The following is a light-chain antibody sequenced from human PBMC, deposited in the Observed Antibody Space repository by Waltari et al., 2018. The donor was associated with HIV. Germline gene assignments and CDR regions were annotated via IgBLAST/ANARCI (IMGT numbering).Light chain of an antibody. V-gene: IGLV1-40*01. CDR1: TSTPGPHFA. J-gene: IGLJ1*01. CDR3: QTFDRTLSSYV. Sequence: QAALTQPPSVSGAPGPRLAISCTGNTSTPGPHFALHWYQSVPGTAPNLLLSGSTKRPAGVSDRFSGSRSDTSASLAITGLRADDEATYYCQTFDRTLSSYVFGPGTTVSVL. CDR2: GST.